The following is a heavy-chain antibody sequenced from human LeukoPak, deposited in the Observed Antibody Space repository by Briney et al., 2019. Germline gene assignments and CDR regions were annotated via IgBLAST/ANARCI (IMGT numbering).Heavy chain of an antibody. D-gene: IGHD4-23*01. CDR1: GLTFSSYE. CDR2: ISSSDSTI. V-gene: IGHV3-48*03. J-gene: IGHJ4*02. Sequence: GGSLRLSCAASGLTFSSYEVHWVRQAPGKGLEWVSYISSSDSTIYYADSVKGRFTISRDNAKNSLYLQMNSLRAEDTAVYYCARDYGGSSPFDYWGQGTLVTVSS. CDR3: ARDYGGSSPFDY.